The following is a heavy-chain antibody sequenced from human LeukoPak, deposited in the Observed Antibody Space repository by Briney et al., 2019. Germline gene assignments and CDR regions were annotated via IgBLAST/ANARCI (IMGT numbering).Heavy chain of an antibody. CDR1: GGSISSYY. V-gene: IGHV4-59*01. Sequence: SETLSLTGTVSGGSISSYYWSWIRQPPGKGLEWIGYIYYSGSTNYNPSLKSRVTISVDTSKNQFSLKLSSVTAADTAVYYCARGYGDFNFDYWGQGTLVTVSS. D-gene: IGHD4-17*01. CDR2: IYYSGST. J-gene: IGHJ4*02. CDR3: ARGYGDFNFDY.